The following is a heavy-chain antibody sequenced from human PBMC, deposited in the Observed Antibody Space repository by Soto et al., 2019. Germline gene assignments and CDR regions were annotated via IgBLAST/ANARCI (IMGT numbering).Heavy chain of an antibody. D-gene: IGHD3-10*01. Sequence: LRLSCAASGFSFSDSYMSWIRQAPGKGLEWVSYISRGGSVIYYADSVKGRFTISRDDAKNSLYLQMNSLRAEDTAIYYCASDSHAVDLGYWGQGTLVTVSS. CDR2: ISRGGSVI. CDR1: GFSFSDSY. V-gene: IGHV3-11*01. CDR3: ASDSHAVDLGY. J-gene: IGHJ4*02.